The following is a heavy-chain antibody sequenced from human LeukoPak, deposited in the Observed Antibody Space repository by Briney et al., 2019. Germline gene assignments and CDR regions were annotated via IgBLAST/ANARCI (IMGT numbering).Heavy chain of an antibody. D-gene: IGHD3-9*01. V-gene: IGHV3-49*04. CDR2: IRSKAYGGTT. Sequence: GRSLRLSCTASGFTFGDYAMSWVRQAPGKGLEWVGFIRSKAYGGTTEYAASVKGRFTISRDDSKSIAYLQMNSLKTEDTAVYYCTRSGVGRYFDWLLQLPLEDDAFDIWGQGTMVTVSS. J-gene: IGHJ3*02. CDR3: TRSGVGRYFDWLLQLPLEDDAFDI. CDR1: GFTFGDYA.